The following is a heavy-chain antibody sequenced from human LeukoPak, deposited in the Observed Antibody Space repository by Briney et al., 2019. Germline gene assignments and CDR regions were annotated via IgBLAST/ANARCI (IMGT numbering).Heavy chain of an antibody. CDR3: ARDRGLGCTCGIFDY. CDR2: ISGYKGNT. CDR1: GYTFTGYG. D-gene: IGHD2-8*02. V-gene: IGHV1-18*01. Sequence: ASVRVSCRASGYTFTGYGISWVRQAPGQGLEWMGWISGYKGNTYYTQGFQGRVIMTTDISTNTAYMELRSLRSDDTAVYYCARDRGLGCTCGIFDYWGQGTPVTVSS. J-gene: IGHJ4*02.